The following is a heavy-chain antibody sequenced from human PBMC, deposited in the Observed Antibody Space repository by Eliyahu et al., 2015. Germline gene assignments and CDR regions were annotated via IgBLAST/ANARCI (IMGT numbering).Heavy chain of an antibody. CDR2: IGTTSDT. D-gene: IGHD5-18*01. V-gene: IGHV3-23*01. J-gene: IGHJ4*02. CDR3: AKGGKSQQNDY. CDR1: GFTFSNSA. Sequence: EVQLLESGGGLVQPGGSLRLSCAASGFTFSNSALXWVRQAPGKGLEWVSVIGTTSDTYYADSVKGRFSISRDNSKNTVYLQMNSLRAEDTALYYCAKGGKSQQNDYWGQGTLVTVSS.